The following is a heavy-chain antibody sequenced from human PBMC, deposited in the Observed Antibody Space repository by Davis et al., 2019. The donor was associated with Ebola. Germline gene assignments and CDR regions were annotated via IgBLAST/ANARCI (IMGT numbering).Heavy chain of an antibody. CDR2: ISSDSDYI. CDR1: GFTFSTYS. D-gene: IGHD3-16*01. V-gene: IGHV3-21*01. Sequence: GESLRLSCAASGFTFSTYSMSWVRQAPGKGLEWVSSISSDSDYIYYADSAKGRFTISRDNAKNSLYLQMNSLRAEDTAVYYCARDRPLDFFFGDYYGMDVWGQGTTVTASS. CDR3: ARDRPLDFFFGDYYGMDV. J-gene: IGHJ6*02.